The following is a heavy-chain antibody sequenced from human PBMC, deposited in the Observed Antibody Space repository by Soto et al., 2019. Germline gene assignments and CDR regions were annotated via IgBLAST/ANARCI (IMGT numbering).Heavy chain of an antibody. J-gene: IGHJ4*02. D-gene: IGHD6-13*01. CDR2: ISYDGSNK. CDR3: ARDPGSSWFFDY. V-gene: IGHV3-30-3*01. CDR1: GFTFSSYA. Sequence: PGGSLRLSCAASGFTFSSYAMHWVRQAPGKGLEWVAVISYDGSNKYYADSVKGRFTISRDNSKNTLYLQMNSLRAEDTAVYYCARDPGSSWFFDYWGQGTLVTVSS.